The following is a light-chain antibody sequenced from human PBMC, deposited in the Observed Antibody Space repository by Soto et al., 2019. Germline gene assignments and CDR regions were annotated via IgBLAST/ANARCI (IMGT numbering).Light chain of an antibody. CDR1: SSDVGGYNY. CDR2: EVS. Sequence: QSALTQPPSASGSPGQSVTISCTGTSSDVGGYNYVSWYQQYPGKAPKLMIYEVSKRPSGVPDRFSGSKSGNTASLTVSGLQAEDEADYYCSSYAVNNNFGVFGGGTKLTVL. V-gene: IGLV2-8*01. CDR3: SSYAVNNNFGV. J-gene: IGLJ2*01.